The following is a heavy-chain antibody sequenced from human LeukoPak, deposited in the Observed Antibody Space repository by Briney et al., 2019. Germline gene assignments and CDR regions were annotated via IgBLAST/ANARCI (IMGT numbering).Heavy chain of an antibody. J-gene: IGHJ4*02. V-gene: IGHV3-74*01. CDR2: INSDGSYT. CDR1: GFTFSSYA. D-gene: IGHD1-1*01. CDR3: ARGNWNYFGY. Sequence: PGGSLRLSCAASGFTFSSYAMSWVRQAPGKGLVWVSRINSDGSYTNYADSVKGRFTISRDNAKNTLYLQMNSLRAEDTAVYYCARGNWNYFGYWGQGTLVTVSS.